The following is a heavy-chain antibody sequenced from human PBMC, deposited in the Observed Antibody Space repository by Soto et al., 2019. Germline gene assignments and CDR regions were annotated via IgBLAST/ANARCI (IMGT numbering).Heavy chain of an antibody. D-gene: IGHD5-18*01. CDR3: AILLPPGYREYERCSFDR. CDR2: LYPSDSEI. J-gene: IGHJ5*02. CDR1: ACSFTNYW. V-gene: IGHV5-51*01. Sequence: EESLKISCKGSACSFTNYWIDWVRQLPGKGLEWMGILYPSDSEIRYSPSFQGHVTISADKSTSTAYLQWSSLKASDTAMYYCAILLPPGYREYERCSFDRWCRGTLGTVS.